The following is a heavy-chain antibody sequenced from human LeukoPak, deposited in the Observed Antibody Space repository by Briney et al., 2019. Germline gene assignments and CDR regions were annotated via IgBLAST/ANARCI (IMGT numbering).Heavy chain of an antibody. CDR3: TTEIDDHGSPDWYFDL. Sequence: GGSLRLSCAASGFTFSNAWMSWVRQAPGKGLEWVGRIKSKTDGGTTDYAAPVKGRFTISRDDSKNTLYLQMNSLKTEDTAVYYCTTEIDDHGSPDWYFDLWGRGTLVTVSS. CDR2: IKSKTDGGTT. V-gene: IGHV3-15*01. D-gene: IGHD3-10*01. J-gene: IGHJ2*01. CDR1: GFTFSNAW.